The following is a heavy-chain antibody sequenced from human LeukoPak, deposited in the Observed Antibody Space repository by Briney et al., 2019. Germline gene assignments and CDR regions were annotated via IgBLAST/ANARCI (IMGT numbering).Heavy chain of an antibody. CDR2: VYYSGST. D-gene: IGHD3-22*01. CDR1: GGSISSSTTYY. Sequence: SETLSLTCTVSGGSISSSTTYYWGWIRQPPGKGLEWIGSVYYSGSTYYNPSLKSRVTISVDTSKNQFSLKLRSVTAADTAVYYCARPREYFDSSGYYPLVDYWGQGTLVTVSS. V-gene: IGHV4-39*01. J-gene: IGHJ4*02. CDR3: ARPREYFDSSGYYPLVDY.